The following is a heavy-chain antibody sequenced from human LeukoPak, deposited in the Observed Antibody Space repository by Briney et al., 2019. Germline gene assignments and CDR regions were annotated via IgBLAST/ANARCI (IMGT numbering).Heavy chain of an antibody. Sequence: GGSLRLSCAASGFTFSSYSMNWVRQAPGKGLEWVSSISSSSSYIYYADSVKGRFTISRDNAKNSLYLQMNSLRAEDTAVYYCAREVALVGDSDYWGQGTLVTVSS. CDR2: ISSSSSYI. D-gene: IGHD4-17*01. CDR3: AREVALVGDSDY. J-gene: IGHJ4*02. CDR1: GFTFSSYS. V-gene: IGHV3-21*01.